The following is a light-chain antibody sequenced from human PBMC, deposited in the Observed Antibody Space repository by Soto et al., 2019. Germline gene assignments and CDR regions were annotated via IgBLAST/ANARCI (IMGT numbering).Light chain of an antibody. CDR2: EGS. Sequence: QSALTQPASVSGSPGQSITISCTGTSSDVGSYNLVSWYQQHTGKAPKLMIYEGSKRPSGVSNRFSGSKSGNTASLTISGLQAEDEADYYGCSYAGSSTPHVVFGGGTKLTVL. CDR3: CSYAGSSTPHVV. J-gene: IGLJ2*01. CDR1: SSDVGSYNL. V-gene: IGLV2-23*01.